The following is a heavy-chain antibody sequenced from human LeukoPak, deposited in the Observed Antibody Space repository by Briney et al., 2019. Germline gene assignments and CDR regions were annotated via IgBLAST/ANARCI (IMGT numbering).Heavy chain of an antibody. CDR1: GFTFSSYA. V-gene: IGHV3-23*01. J-gene: IGHJ1*01. D-gene: IGHD4-23*01. CDR2: ISGSGGST. Sequence: GGSLRLSCAASGFTFSSYAMSWVRQAPGKGLEWVSAISGSGGSTSYADSVKGRFTISRDNSKNTLYLQMNSLRAEDTAVYYCAKDDYGGNGEYFQHWGQGTLVTVSS. CDR3: AKDDYGGNGEYFQH.